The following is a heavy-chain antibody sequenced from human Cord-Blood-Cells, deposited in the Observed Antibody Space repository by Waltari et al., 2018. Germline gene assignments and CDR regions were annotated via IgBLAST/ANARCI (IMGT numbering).Heavy chain of an antibody. D-gene: IGHD3-10*01. CDR2: INAGNGNT. Sequence: QVQLVQSGAEVKKPGDSVKVSCKASGYTFTSYAMHWVRQAPGQRLEWMGWINAGNGNTKYSQKFQGRVTITRDTSASTAYMELSSLRSEDTAVYYCARERWFNYYGSGSYDYWGQGTLVTVSS. CDR3: ARERWFNYYGSGSYDY. J-gene: IGHJ4*02. V-gene: IGHV1-3*01. CDR1: GYTFTSYA.